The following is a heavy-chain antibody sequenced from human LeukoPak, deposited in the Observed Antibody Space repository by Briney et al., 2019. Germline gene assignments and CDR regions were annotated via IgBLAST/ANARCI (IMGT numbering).Heavy chain of an antibody. V-gene: IGHV3-74*01. Sequence: PGGSLRLSCAASGFTFSSYWMHWVRQAPGKGLVWVSRIDIDGSSTVYADSVKGRFTISRDDAKKSLYLQMNSLRVEDTAIYYCARQSSGIAATDKIDYWGQGTLVTVSS. CDR1: GFTFSSYW. J-gene: IGHJ4*02. CDR3: ARQSSGIAATDKIDY. D-gene: IGHD6-13*01. CDR2: IDIDGSST.